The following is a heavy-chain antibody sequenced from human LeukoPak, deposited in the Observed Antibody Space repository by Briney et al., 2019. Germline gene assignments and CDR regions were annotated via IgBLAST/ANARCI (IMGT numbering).Heavy chain of an antibody. CDR3: ARGAAAAAVHYEY. D-gene: IGHD6-13*01. Sequence: GGSLRLSCAASGSTFSSYWMHWVRQAPGKGLVWVSRINTDGSTTTYADSVKGRFTISRDNAKNTLYLQMNSLRAEDTAVYYCARGAAAAAVHYEYWGQGTLVTVSS. V-gene: IGHV3-74*01. CDR1: GSTFSSYW. CDR2: INTDGSTT. J-gene: IGHJ4*02.